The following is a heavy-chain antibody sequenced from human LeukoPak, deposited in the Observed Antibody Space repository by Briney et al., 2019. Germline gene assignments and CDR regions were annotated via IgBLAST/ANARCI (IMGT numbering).Heavy chain of an antibody. Sequence: PGGSLRLSCAASGFTYDDYGMSWVRQAPGKGLEWVSGINWNGGSTGYADSVKGRFTISRDNAKNSLYLQMNSQRAEDTALYYCARVLGTAIFGVVGPYYFDYWGQGTLVTVSS. D-gene: IGHD3-3*01. CDR2: INWNGGST. J-gene: IGHJ4*02. V-gene: IGHV3-20*04. CDR1: GFTYDDYG. CDR3: ARVLGTAIFGVVGPYYFDY.